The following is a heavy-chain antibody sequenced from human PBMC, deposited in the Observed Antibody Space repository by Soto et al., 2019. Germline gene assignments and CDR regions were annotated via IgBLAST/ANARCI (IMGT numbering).Heavy chain of an antibody. V-gene: IGHV3-9*01. Sequence: GGSLRLSCVASGFGFGGYAMHWVRQGPGKGLEWVSGMSWNSGNIGYADSVKGRFTISRDNAKNSLYLQMNSLSAEDTALYYCAKDIGGETHAFDIWGQGTMVTVSS. CDR2: MSWNSGNI. J-gene: IGHJ3*02. CDR3: AKDIGGETHAFDI. D-gene: IGHD2-15*01. CDR1: GFGFGGYA.